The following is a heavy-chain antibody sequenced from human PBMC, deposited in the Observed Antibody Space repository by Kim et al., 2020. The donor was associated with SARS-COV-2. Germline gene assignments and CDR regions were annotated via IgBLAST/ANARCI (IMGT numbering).Heavy chain of an antibody. D-gene: IGHD2-15*01. CDR1: GFTFSSYG. J-gene: IGHJ4*02. CDR2: ISYDGSKK. V-gene: IGHV3-30*18. CDR3: AKFQVGNRRHPFDY. Sequence: GGSLRLSCAASGFTFSSYGMHWVRQAPGKGLEWVAVISYDGSKKYYADSVKGRFTISRDNSKNTLYLQMNSLRAEDTAVYYCAKFQVGNRRHPFDYWGQGTLFTASS.